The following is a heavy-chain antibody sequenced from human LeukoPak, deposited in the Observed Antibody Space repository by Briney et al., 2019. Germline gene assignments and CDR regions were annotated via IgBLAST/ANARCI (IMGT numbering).Heavy chain of an antibody. Sequence: PGGSLRLSCAASGFTFSSYAMNWVRQAPGKGLEWVSLINGGGGSTYYPDSVKGRFTISRDNSKNTLYLQMNSLRAEDTAVYYCAKAKVATISSSYYYGMDVWGQGTTVTVSS. CDR2: INGGGGST. CDR3: AKAKVATISSSYYYGMDV. D-gene: IGHD5-12*01. J-gene: IGHJ6*02. CDR1: GFTFSSYA. V-gene: IGHV3-23*01.